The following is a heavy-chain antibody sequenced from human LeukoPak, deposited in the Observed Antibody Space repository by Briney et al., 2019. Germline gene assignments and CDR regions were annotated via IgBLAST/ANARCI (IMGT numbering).Heavy chain of an antibody. Sequence: PETLSLTCAVYGGSFSGYYWSWIRQPPGKGLEWIGEINHSGSTNYNPSLKSRVTISVDTSKNQFSLKLSSVTAADTAVYYCARGRRVIDYWGQGTLVTVSS. J-gene: IGHJ4*02. CDR2: INHSGST. CDR1: GGSFSGYY. CDR3: ARGRRVIDY. D-gene: IGHD3-10*01. V-gene: IGHV4-34*01.